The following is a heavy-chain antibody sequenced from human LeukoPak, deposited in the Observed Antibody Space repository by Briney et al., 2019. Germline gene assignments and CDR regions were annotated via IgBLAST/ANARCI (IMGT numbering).Heavy chain of an antibody. CDR1: GFTFSNYA. D-gene: IGHD3-9*01. CDR3: AKWGDYDVLTGYYVSDY. V-gene: IGHV3-23*01. J-gene: IGHJ4*02. CDR2: ITGSGGNT. Sequence: GGSLRPSCAASGFTFSNYAMSWVRQAPGKGLEWVSAITGSGGNTYYADSVKGRFTISRDNSKNTVFLQMNSLRAEDTAVYYCAKWGDYDVLTGYYVSDYWGQGTLVTVSS.